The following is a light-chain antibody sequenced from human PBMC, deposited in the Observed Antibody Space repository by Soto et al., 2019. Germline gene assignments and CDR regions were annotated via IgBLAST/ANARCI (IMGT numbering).Light chain of an antibody. CDR1: QDISNY. CDR2: DAS. Sequence: DIQMTQSPSSLSASVGDRVTITCQASQDISNYLNWYQQKPGKAPKLLIYDASNLKTGVPSRFSGSGSGTDFTLPISRLQPEDIATYYCQQDDNLGGTFGPGTKVDIK. CDR3: QQDDNLGGT. J-gene: IGKJ3*01. V-gene: IGKV1-33*01.